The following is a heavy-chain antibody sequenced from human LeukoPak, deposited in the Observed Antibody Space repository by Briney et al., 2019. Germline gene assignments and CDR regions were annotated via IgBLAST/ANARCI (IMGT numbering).Heavy chain of an antibody. CDR2: ISWNSGSI. CDR1: GFTFDDYA. Sequence: PGGSLRLSCAASGFTFDDYAMHWVRQAPGKGLEWVSGISWNSGSIGYADSVKGRFTISRDNAKNSLYLQMNSLRAEDTALYYCAESRGSYLLRYYFDYWGQGTLVTVSS. D-gene: IGHD1-26*01. J-gene: IGHJ4*02. CDR3: AESRGSYLLRYYFDY. V-gene: IGHV3-9*01.